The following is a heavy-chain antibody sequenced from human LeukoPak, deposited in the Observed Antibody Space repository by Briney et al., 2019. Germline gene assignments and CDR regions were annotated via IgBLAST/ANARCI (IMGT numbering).Heavy chain of an antibody. J-gene: IGHJ3*02. CDR1: LGSISSGGYY. D-gene: IGHD3-22*01. V-gene: IGHV4-31*03. CDR3: ARGLYYYDSSGYYGADDFDI. CDR2: VYLGVST. Sequence: SQTLSHTPTLSLGSISSGGYYCSSIRQHPGKGLEWIGSVYLGVSTYYNPSLKSRVTISVDTSKNQFSLKLSSVTAADTAVYYCARGLYYYDSSGYYGADDFDIWGQGTMVTVSS.